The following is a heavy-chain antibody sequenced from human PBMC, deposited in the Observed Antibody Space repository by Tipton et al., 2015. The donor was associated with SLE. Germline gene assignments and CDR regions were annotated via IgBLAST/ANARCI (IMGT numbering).Heavy chain of an antibody. CDR2: IYYSGST. Sequence: TLSLTCTVSDASISTYFWSWIRQPPGKGLEWIGYIYYSGSTYYNPSLKSRVTISVDTSKNQFSLKLSSVTAADTAVYYCARHAPGQNFDYWGQGTLVTVSS. D-gene: IGHD3-10*01. J-gene: IGHJ4*02. V-gene: IGHV4-59*04. CDR1: DASISTYF. CDR3: ARHAPGQNFDY.